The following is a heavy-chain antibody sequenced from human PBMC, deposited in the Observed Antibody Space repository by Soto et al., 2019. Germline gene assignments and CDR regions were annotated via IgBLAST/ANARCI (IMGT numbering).Heavy chain of an antibody. CDR1: GCTVSSND. J-gene: IGHJ4*02. V-gene: IGHV3-66*01. CDR3: ARGSTPVVHLDS. D-gene: IGHD4-17*01. CDR2: IYTGGTT. Sequence: EVQLVESGGGLVHPGGSLRLSCAASGCTVSSNDMNWVRQAPGKGLQWVSVIYTGGTTYYADSVKGRFTISRDNSKNTVFLDMNGLRGEYTAVYYCARGSTPVVHLDSWGQGPQVTVAS.